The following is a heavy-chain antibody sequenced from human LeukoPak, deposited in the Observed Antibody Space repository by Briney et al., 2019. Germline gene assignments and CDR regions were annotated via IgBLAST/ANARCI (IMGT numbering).Heavy chain of an antibody. CDR2: ISYDGSNK. Sequence: GRSLRLSCAASGFTFSSYGMHWVRQAPGKGLEWVAVISYDGSNKYYADSVKGRFTISRDNSKNTLYLQMNSLRAEDTAVYYCAKVKVVTTWGILNYWGQGTLVTVSS. V-gene: IGHV3-30*18. J-gene: IGHJ4*02. CDR3: AKVKVVTTWGILNY. CDR1: GFTFSSYG. D-gene: IGHD2-21*02.